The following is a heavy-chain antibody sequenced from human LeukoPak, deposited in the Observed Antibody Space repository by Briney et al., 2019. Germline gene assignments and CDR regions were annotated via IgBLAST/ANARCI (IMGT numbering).Heavy chain of an antibody. CDR2: IYYSGST. CDR3: ARVSYDILTGYYEGNWFDP. V-gene: IGHV4-59*01. CDR1: GGPISSYY. D-gene: IGHD3-9*01. J-gene: IGHJ5*02. Sequence: SETLSLTCTVSGGPISSYYWSWIRQPPGKGLEWIGYIYYSGSTNYNPTLKSRVTISVVTSKNQFSLKLSSVTAADTAVYYCARVSYDILTGYYEGNWFDPWGQGTLVTVSS.